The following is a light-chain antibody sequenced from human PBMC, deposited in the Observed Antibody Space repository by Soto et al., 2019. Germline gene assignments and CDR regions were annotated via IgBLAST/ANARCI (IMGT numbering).Light chain of an antibody. J-gene: IGKJ5*01. Sequence: IHVTQSPSSLSASVGDRVTMTCRASQDIRGALAWYQQKSGKPPNLLIYDVSTLEGGVPSRFSGSGSGTEFTLTISSLQPEDFGTYYCQQFNSYPTTFGHGTRLEIK. CDR3: QQFNSYPTT. V-gene: IGKV1-13*02. CDR1: QDIRGA. CDR2: DVS.